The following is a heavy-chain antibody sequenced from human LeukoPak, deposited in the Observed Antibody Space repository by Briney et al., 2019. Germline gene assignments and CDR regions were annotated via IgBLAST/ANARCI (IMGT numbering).Heavy chain of an antibody. CDR2: ISYTGTYI. Sequence: PGGSLRLFCAASAFSLNAYNMNWVRQAPGKGLEWVSSISYTGTYIYYADSVKGRFTISRDSAKNSLYLQMNSLRAEDTAVYFCADNLSRWGQGTLVTVSS. J-gene: IGHJ4*02. D-gene: IGHD1-1*01. V-gene: IGHV3-21*01. CDR1: AFSLNAYN. CDR3: ADNLSR.